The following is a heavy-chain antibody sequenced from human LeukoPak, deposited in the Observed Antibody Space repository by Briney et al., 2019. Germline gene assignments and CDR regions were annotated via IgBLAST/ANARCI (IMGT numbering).Heavy chain of an antibody. CDR3: ASHSGYDIQKRDY. CDR2: ISSSSSYI. D-gene: IGHD5-12*01. Sequence: GGSLRLSCAASGFTFSSYSMNWVRQAPGKGLEWVSSISSSSSYIYYAGSVKGRFTISRDNAKNSLYLQMNSLRAEDTAVYYCASHSGYDIQKRDYWGQGTLVTVSS. V-gene: IGHV3-21*01. J-gene: IGHJ4*02. CDR1: GFTFSSYS.